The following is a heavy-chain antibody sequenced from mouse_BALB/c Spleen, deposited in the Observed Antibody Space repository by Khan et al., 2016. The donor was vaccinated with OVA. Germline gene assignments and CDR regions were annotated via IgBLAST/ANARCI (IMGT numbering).Heavy chain of an antibody. J-gene: IGHJ2*01. D-gene: IGHD3-2*02. CDR2: IYPGTDNT. Sequence: QVQLKESGAELVRPGASVKLSCKTSGYIFTSYWIHWVKQRSGQGLEWIARIYPGTDNTNYSEKLKDKATLTADTSSNTAYLQLSSLTSEDSAVYFCAREEALYYFDYWGQGTTLTVSS. CDR3: AREEALYYFDY. V-gene: IGHV1S132*01. CDR1: GYIFTSYW.